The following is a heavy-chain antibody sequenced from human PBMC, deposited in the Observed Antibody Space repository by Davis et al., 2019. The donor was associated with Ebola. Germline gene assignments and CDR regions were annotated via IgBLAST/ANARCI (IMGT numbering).Heavy chain of an antibody. J-gene: IGHJ4*02. Sequence: MPSETLSLTCTVPGGSISSYYWSWIRQPPGKGLEWIGYIYYSGSTNYNPSLKSRVTISVDTSKNQFSLKLSSVTAADTAGYYCARRDGYYFDYWGQGTLVTVSS. CDR2: IYYSGST. V-gene: IGHV4-59*08. CDR1: GGSISSYY. D-gene: IGHD6-25*01. CDR3: ARRDGYYFDY.